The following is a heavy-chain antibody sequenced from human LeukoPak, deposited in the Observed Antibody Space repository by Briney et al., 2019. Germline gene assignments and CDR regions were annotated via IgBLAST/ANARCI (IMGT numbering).Heavy chain of an antibody. CDR1: GFAFSSLD. CDR2: ISAGGDRT. Sequence: GGSLRLSCAASGFAFSSLDMGWVRQAPRKGLEWVSAISAGGDRTYYADSVRGRFTLSRDKSKNTLYLQMSSLRTEDTAVYYCARDRSRNYSCDYWGQGTLVSVSS. V-gene: IGHV3-23*01. J-gene: IGHJ4*02. D-gene: IGHD2-2*01. CDR3: ARDRSRNYSCDY.